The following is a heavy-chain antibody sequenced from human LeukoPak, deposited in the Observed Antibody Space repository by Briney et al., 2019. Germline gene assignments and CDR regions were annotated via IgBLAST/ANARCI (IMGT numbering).Heavy chain of an antibody. V-gene: IGHV3-23*01. J-gene: IGHJ4*02. Sequence: GGSLRLSCVTSGFTLTNYDISWVRQAPGKGLEWVALVSRGGGAPYYADSVKGRFTISRDNSRSTLYLQMNSLRAEDTALYYCAKDTSIGRYCTNGVCSPFDYWGQGTLVTVSS. CDR1: GFTLTNYD. D-gene: IGHD2-8*01. CDR2: VSRGGGAP. CDR3: AKDTSIGRYCTNGVCSPFDY.